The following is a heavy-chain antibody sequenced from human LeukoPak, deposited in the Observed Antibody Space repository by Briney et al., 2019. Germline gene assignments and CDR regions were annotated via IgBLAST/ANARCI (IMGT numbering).Heavy chain of an antibody. CDR2: IIPIFGTA. J-gene: IGHJ4*02. V-gene: IGHV1-69*06. D-gene: IGHD2-2*01. Sequence: GASVKVSCKASGGTFSNYAINWVRQAPGQGLEWMGGIIPIFGTANYAQKFQGRVTITADKSTSTAYMELSSLRSEDTVVYYCASHCSSTSCVDYWGQGTLVTVSS. CDR1: GGTFSNYA. CDR3: ASHCSSTSCVDY.